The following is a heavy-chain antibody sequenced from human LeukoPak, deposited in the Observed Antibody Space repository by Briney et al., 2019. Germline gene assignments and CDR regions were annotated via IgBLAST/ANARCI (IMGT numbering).Heavy chain of an antibody. CDR2: ISGSGGST. J-gene: IGHJ4*02. V-gene: IGHV3-23*01. CDR3: AKDPILPAVASQYYFDY. CDR1: GFTFSSYA. D-gene: IGHD5-12*01. Sequence: PGGSLRLSCAASGFTFSSYAMSWVRQPPGKGLEWVSAISGSGGSTYYADSVKGRFTISRDNSKNTLYLQMNSLRAEDTAVYYCAKDPILPAVASQYYFDYWGQGTLVTVSS.